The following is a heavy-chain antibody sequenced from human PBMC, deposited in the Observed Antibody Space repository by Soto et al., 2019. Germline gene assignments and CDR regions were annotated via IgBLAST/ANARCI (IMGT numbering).Heavy chain of an antibody. Sequence: PGGSLRLSCAASGFTFNYYWMNWVRQAPGKGLEWVSSISSSSSYIYYADPVKGRFTTSRDNAKNSLYLQMNSLRAEDTAVYYCASGWRKDTTLYYYGMDVWGQGTTVTVSS. V-gene: IGHV3-21*01. CDR1: GFTFNYYW. D-gene: IGHD1-26*01. J-gene: IGHJ6*02. CDR2: ISSSSSYI. CDR3: ASGWRKDTTLYYYGMDV.